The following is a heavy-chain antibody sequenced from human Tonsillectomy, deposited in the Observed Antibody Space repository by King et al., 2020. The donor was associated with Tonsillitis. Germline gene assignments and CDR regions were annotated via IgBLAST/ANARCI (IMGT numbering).Heavy chain of an antibody. CDR3: ARALKSLVIYYYYYGMDV. Sequence: QLVQSGAEVKKPGASVKVSCKASGYTFTNYGISWVRQAPGQGLEWMGWVSAYNGYTNYAQKFQDRVTMTTDTSTSTAYMELRSLRSDDTAVYYCARALKSLVIYYYYYGMDVWVQGTTVTVSS. J-gene: IGHJ6*02. CDR1: GYTFTNYG. D-gene: IGHD4-23*01. CDR2: VSAYNGYT. V-gene: IGHV1-18*01.